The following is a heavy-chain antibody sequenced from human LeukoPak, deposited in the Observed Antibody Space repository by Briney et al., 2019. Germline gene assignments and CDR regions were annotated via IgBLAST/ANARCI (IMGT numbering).Heavy chain of an antibody. J-gene: IGHJ4*02. CDR3: ARPGYTYCQFDY. V-gene: IGHV3-74*01. Sequence: PGGSLRLSCAASGFTFSTYWMHWVRQAPGKGLVWVSRINPDGSSTSYADSVKGRFTISRDNAKNTVYLQMNSLRAEDTAVYYCARPGYTYCQFDYWGQGTLVTVSS. CDR2: INPDGSST. D-gene: IGHD5-18*01. CDR1: GFTFSTYW.